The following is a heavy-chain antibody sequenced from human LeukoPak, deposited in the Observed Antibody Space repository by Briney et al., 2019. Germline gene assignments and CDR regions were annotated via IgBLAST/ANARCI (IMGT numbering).Heavy chain of an antibody. V-gene: IGHV1-18*01. D-gene: IGHD6-13*01. J-gene: IGHJ6*02. CDR3: AILQLAPYYGMDV. Sequence: ASVKVSCKASGYTFTSYGISWVRQAPGQGLEWMGWISAYNGNTNYAQKLQGRVTMATDTSTSTAYMELRSLRSDDTAVYYCAILQLAPYYGMDVWGQGTTVTVSS. CDR2: ISAYNGNT. CDR1: GYTFTSYG.